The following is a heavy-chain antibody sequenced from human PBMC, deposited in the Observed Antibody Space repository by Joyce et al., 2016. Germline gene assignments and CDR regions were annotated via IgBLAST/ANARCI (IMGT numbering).Heavy chain of an antibody. CDR3: ARGGISYYYAMDV. CDR2: ISGTSYYI. J-gene: IGHJ6*02. Sequence: QLVESGGGVVKPGGSLRLSCEACGSTFSTSSMRWFRQAPGKGLDWVAAISGTSYYIFHAETVRGRFTVSRDNAKKTLYLQMNSLRAEDSAVFYCARGGISYYYAMDVWGQGTTVTVSS. D-gene: IGHD3-16*01. CDR1: GSTFSTSS. V-gene: IGHV3-21*01.